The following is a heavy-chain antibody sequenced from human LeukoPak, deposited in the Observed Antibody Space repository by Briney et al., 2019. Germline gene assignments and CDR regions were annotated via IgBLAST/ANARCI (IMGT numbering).Heavy chain of an antibody. CDR2: IDYSGST. CDR1: GCSISGGTYY. D-gene: IGHD2-2*01. CDR3: ASFKIGYCSSTSCFGGGWFDP. V-gene: IGHV4-61*01. J-gene: IGHJ5*02. Sequence: SETLSVTCTVSGCSISGGTYYWSWILQPPGKGLEWIRYIDYSGSTNYNPSLKSRVTISVDTSKNQFSLKLSSVTAADTAVYYCASFKIGYCSSTSCFGGGWFDPWGQGTLVTVSS.